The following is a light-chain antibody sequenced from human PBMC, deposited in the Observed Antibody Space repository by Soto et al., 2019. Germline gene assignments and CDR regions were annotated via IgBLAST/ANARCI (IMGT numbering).Light chain of an antibody. J-gene: IGKJ4*01. CDR3: QQRSDWPST. V-gene: IGKV3-11*01. CDR2: DAS. CDR1: QSVSRY. Sequence: DIVLTQSPATLSLSPGERATLSCRASQSVSRYLAWYQQKPGQAPRLLIYDASNRATGIPARFSGSGSGTDFTLTSSSLEPEDVAVYYCQQRSDWPSTFGGGNKVEI.